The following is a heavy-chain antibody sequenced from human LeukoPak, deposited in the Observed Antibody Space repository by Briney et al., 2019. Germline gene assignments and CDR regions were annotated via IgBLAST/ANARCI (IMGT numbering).Heavy chain of an antibody. Sequence: SETLSLTCTVSGGSISSSSYYWGWIRQPPGKGLEWMGSIYYSGSTYYNPSLKSRVTISVDTSKNQFSLKLSSVTAADTAVYYCARQLGYCSSTSCYADKVDYWGQGTLVTVSS. CDR3: ARQLGYCSSTSCYADKVDY. CDR1: GGSISSSSYY. CDR2: IYYSGST. J-gene: IGHJ4*02. D-gene: IGHD2-2*01. V-gene: IGHV4-39*01.